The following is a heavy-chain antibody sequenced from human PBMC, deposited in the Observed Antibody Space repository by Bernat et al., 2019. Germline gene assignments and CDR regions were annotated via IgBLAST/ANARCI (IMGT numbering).Heavy chain of an antibody. J-gene: IGHJ4*02. V-gene: IGHV3-11*06. D-gene: IGHD6-13*01. CDR1: GFTFSDYY. Sequence: VQLVESGGGLVKPGGSLRLSCAASGFTFSDYYMSWFRQAPGKGLEWVSYISSDSTYTTYADSVKARFTISRDNAKNSLYLQMNSLRAEDTAVYYCARVPYTVAAGITDYWGQGTLVTVSS. CDR2: ISSDSTYT. CDR3: ARVPYTVAAGITDY.